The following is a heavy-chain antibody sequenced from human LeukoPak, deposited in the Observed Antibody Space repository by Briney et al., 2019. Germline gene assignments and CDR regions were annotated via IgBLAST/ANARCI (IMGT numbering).Heavy chain of an antibody. J-gene: IGHJ4*02. V-gene: IGHV1-18*01. CDR1: GYTFTSYG. CDR3: ATDLGVGYNLDY. CDR2: ISAYNGNT. Sequence: ASVKVSCKASGYTFTSYGISWVRQAPGQGLEWMGWISAYNGNTNYAQKLQGRVTMTTDTSTSTAYMELRSLRSDDAAVYYCATDLGVGYNLDYWGQGTLVTVSS. D-gene: IGHD5-24*01.